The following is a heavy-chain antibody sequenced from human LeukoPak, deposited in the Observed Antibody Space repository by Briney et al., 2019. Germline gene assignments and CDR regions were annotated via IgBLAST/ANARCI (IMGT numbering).Heavy chain of an antibody. J-gene: IGHJ4*02. CDR1: GYTFTSYY. Sequence: ASVKVSCKASGYTFTSYYMHWVRQAPGQGLEWMGIINPSGGSTSYAQKFQGRATMTRDMSTSTVYMELSSLRSEDTAVYYCARDKGFRYYGGNSVAGYYFDYWGQGTLVTVSS. CDR2: INPSGGST. V-gene: IGHV1-46*01. CDR3: ARDKGFRYYGGNSVAGYYFDY. D-gene: IGHD4-23*01.